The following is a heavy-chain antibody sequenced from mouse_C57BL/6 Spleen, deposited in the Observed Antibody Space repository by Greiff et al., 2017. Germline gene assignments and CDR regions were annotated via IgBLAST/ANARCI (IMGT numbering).Heavy chain of an antibody. CDR3: AREANWDGSYYFDY. CDR2: IYPRDGST. Sequence: VKLQESGPELVKPGASVKLSCKASGYTFTSYDINWVKQRPGQGLEWIGWIYPRDGSTKYNEKFKGKATLTVDTSSSTAYMELHSLTSEDSAVYFCAREANWDGSYYFDYWGQGTTLTVSS. J-gene: IGHJ2*01. D-gene: IGHD4-1*01. V-gene: IGHV1-85*01. CDR1: GYTFTSYD.